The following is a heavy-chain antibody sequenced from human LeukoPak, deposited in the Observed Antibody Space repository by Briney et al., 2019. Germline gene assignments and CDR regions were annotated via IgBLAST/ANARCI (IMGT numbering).Heavy chain of an antibody. V-gene: IGHV5-51*01. CDR2: IYPGDSDN. CDR1: GYSFTTYW. CDR3: ARQYLAQSGIDY. Sequence: GASLKISCEGSGYSFTTYWTVWVRQMPGKGLEWMGIIYPGDSDNKYSPSFQGLVTISADKSISTAYLQWSSLKASDTAIYYWARQYLAQSGIDYWGQGSLVTVSS. D-gene: IGHD2-2*02. J-gene: IGHJ4*02.